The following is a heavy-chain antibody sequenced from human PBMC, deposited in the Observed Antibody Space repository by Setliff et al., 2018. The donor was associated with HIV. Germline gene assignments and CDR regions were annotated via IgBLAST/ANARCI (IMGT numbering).Heavy chain of an antibody. J-gene: IGHJ4*02. Sequence: ASVKVSCKASGYTFTSYYLHWVRQAPGQGLEWMGMINPSGGSASYAQKFQGRVTMSRDTSTSTVYMELSSLRSEDTAVYYCTRDLGAGGYFDSWGQGTLVTVSS. V-gene: IGHV1-46*01. D-gene: IGHD3-16*01. CDR3: TRDLGAGGYFDS. CDR2: INPSGGSA. CDR1: GYTFTSYY.